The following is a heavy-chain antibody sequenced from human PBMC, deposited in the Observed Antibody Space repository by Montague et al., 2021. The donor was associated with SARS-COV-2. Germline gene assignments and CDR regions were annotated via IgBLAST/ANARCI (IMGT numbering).Heavy chain of an antibody. Sequence: SLRLSCAASGFTFSSYSMNWVRQAPEKGLEWVSSIISSRSYIYYADSVKGRFTISRDNAKNSPYLQMNSLRAEDTAVYYCARDPYYDILTGYYKDWGQGTLVTVSS. CDR2: IISSRSYI. CDR3: ARDPYYDILTGYYKD. D-gene: IGHD3-9*01. J-gene: IGHJ4*02. V-gene: IGHV3-21*01. CDR1: GFTFSSYS.